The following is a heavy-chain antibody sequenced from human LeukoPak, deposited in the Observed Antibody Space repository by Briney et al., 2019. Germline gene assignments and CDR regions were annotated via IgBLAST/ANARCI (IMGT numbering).Heavy chain of an antibody. J-gene: IGHJ3*02. CDR1: GFTFRDYF. Sequence: GGSLRLSCAASGFTFRDYFMSWIRQAPGKGLEWVAYTNTAGNTIYYADSMKGRFTIPRDNAKNSQYLQMNTLRAEDTAVYYCARATYDSSAVDAFDIWGQGTMVTVSP. CDR3: ARATYDSSAVDAFDI. CDR2: TNTAGNTI. D-gene: IGHD3-22*01. V-gene: IGHV3-11*01.